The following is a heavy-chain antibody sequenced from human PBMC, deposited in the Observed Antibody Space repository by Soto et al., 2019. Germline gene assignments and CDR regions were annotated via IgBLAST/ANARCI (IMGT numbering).Heavy chain of an antibody. Sequence: PSETLSLTCTVSGGSISSSSYYWGWIRQPPGKGPEWIGSIYYSGSTYYNPSLKSRVTISVDTSKNQFSLKLSSVTAADTAVYYCARVGISGFLPYFAFDIWGQGTMVTVSS. CDR3: ARVGISGFLPYFAFDI. V-gene: IGHV4-39*01. J-gene: IGHJ3*02. D-gene: IGHD3-22*01. CDR1: GGSISSSSYY. CDR2: IYYSGST.